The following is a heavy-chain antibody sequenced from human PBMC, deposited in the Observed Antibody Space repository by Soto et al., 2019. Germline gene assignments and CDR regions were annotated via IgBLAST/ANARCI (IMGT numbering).Heavy chain of an antibody. Sequence: ASVKVSCKASGYTFTSYGISWVRQAPGQGLEWMGWISAYNGNTNYAQKLQGRVTMTTDTSTSTAYMELRSLRSDDTAVYYCARDMYGSGSYGWFDPWGQGTRVTVSS. J-gene: IGHJ5*02. V-gene: IGHV1-18*01. CDR3: ARDMYGSGSYGWFDP. CDR2: ISAYNGNT. CDR1: GYTFTSYG. D-gene: IGHD3-10*01.